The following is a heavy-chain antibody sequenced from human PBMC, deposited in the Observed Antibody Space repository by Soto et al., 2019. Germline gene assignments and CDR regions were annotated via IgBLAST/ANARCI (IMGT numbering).Heavy chain of an antibody. CDR2: ISAYNGNT. CDR3: ARDSNPKSSSIAARLESY. J-gene: IGHJ4*02. Sequence: GASVKVSCKASGYTFTSYGISWVRQAPGQGLEWMGWISAYNGNTNYAQKLQGRVTMTTDTSTGTAYMELRSLRSDDTAVYYCARDSNPKSSSIAARLESYWGQGTLVTVSS. D-gene: IGHD6-6*01. CDR1: GYTFTSYG. V-gene: IGHV1-18*01.